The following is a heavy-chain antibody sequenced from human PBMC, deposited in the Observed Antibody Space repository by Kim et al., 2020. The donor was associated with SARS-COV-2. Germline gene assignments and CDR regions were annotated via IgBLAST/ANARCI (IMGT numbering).Heavy chain of an antibody. J-gene: IGHJ4*02. CDR1: GFTFNTYA. Sequence: GGSLRLSCAASGFTFNTYAMSWVRQAPGKGLEWVSTIRGSGINTYYADSVKGRFTISRDNSKNTLYLQMNSLRAEDTAVYYCAQSLIPSAGTFDYWGQGTLVTVSS. D-gene: IGHD6-13*01. CDR2: IRGSGINT. V-gene: IGHV3-23*01. CDR3: AQSLIPSAGTFDY.